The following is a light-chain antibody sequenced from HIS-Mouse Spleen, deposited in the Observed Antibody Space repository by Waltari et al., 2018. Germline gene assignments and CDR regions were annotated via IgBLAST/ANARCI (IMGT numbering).Light chain of an antibody. CDR3: QQYNSPWT. V-gene: IGKV1-5*03. CDR2: KAS. Sequence: DIQMTQSPSTLSASVGDRVTITCRASQSISSWLAWYQKKPGKAPKLLIYKASSLESGVPSRFSGSGSGTEFTLTISSLQPDDFATYYCQQYNSPWTFGQGTKVEIK. J-gene: IGKJ1*01. CDR1: QSISSW.